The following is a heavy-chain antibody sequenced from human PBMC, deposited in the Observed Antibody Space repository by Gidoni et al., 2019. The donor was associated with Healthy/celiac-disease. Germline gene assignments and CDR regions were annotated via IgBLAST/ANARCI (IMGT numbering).Heavy chain of an antibody. V-gene: IGHV3-33*01. CDR1: GFTFSSYG. J-gene: IGHJ4*02. Sequence: QVQLVESGGGVVQPGRSLRLSCAASGFTFSSYGMHWVRQAPGKGLEWVAVIWYDGSNKYYADSVKGRFTISRDNSKNTLYLQMNSLRAEDTAVYYWARVGIVWAAAGTLCYWGQGTLVTVSS. CDR3: ARVGIVWAAAGTLCY. CDR2: IWYDGSNK. D-gene: IGHD6-13*01.